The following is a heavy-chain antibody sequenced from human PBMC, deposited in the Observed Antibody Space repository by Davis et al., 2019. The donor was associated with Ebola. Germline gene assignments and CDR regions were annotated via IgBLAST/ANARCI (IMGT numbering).Heavy chain of an antibody. J-gene: IGHJ5*02. CDR3: ARDRGDMVRENWFDA. CDR1: GFTFSDYY. D-gene: IGHD3-10*01. V-gene: IGHV3-11*04. CDR2: ISSSGSTI. Sequence: PGGSLRLSCAASGFTFSDYYMSWIRQAPGKGLEWVSYISSSGSTIYYADSVKGRFTISRDNAKNSLYLQMNSLRAEDTAVYYCARDRGDMVRENWFDAWGQGTLVTVSS.